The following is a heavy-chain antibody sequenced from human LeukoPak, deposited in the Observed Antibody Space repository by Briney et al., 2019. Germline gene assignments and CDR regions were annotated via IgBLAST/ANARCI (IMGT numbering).Heavy chain of an antibody. CDR3: ARGGDAAPFDY. CDR1: GGSISSSSYY. Sequence: PSETLSLTCTVSGGSISSSSYYWGWIRQPPGKGLEWIGSIYYSGSTYYNPSLKSRVTISVDTSKNQFSLKLSSVTAADTAVYYCARGGDAAPFDYWGQGTLVTVSS. D-gene: IGHD2-21*02. V-gene: IGHV4-39*01. CDR2: IYYSGST. J-gene: IGHJ4*02.